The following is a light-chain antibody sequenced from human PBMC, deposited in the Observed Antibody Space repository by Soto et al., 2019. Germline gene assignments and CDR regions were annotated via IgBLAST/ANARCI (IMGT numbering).Light chain of an antibody. CDR3: LQHDADVWT. Sequence: DIQMTQSPSSLSASVGDRVTITCRASQDIQNALGWYQQKPGKAPKRLIYAASSLQSGVPSRFSGSRSGTEFTLTIISLQPEDFATYYCLQHDADVWTFGQGTKVEVK. V-gene: IGKV1-17*01. J-gene: IGKJ1*01. CDR2: AAS. CDR1: QDIQNA.